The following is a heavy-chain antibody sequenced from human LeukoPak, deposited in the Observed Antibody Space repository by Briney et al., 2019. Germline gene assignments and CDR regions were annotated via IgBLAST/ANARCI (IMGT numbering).Heavy chain of an antibody. CDR2: IYSGGST. Sequence: PGGSLRLSCAASGFTFSSYAMHWVRQAPGKGLEWVAVIYSGGSTYYADSVKGRFTISRDNSKNTLYLQMNSLRAEDTAVYYCARDLVDTKYYYYYMDVWGKGTTVTISS. D-gene: IGHD6-6*01. CDR3: ARDLVDTKYYYYYMDV. J-gene: IGHJ6*03. V-gene: IGHV3-66*01. CDR1: GFTFSSYA.